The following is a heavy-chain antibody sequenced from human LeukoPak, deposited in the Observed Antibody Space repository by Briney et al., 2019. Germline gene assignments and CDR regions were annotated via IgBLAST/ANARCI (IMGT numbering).Heavy chain of an antibody. Sequence: GASVKVSCKASGYTFTSYGIGWVRQAPGQGLEWVGGVSAYNGNTNDAQKLQGRINITTDTSTSTAYMELRSMSSDYTDVYYCASDQGGSRYFAWLLRAPAQNWFDPWGQGTLVTVSS. CDR3: ASDQGGSRYFAWLLRAPAQNWFDP. V-gene: IGHV1-18*01. CDR1: GYTFTSYG. J-gene: IGHJ5*02. D-gene: IGHD3-9*01. CDR2: VSAYNGNT.